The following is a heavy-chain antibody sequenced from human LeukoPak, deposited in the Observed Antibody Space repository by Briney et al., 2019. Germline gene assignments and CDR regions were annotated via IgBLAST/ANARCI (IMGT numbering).Heavy chain of an antibody. CDR2: ISGDGGST. CDR1: GFTFDDYA. Sequence: PPGGSLRLSCAASGFTFDDYAMHWVRQAPGKGLEWVSLISGDGGSTYYADSVKGRFTISRDNSKNSLYLQMNSLRTEDPGLYYCAKDITGGAYDFWSGYPDYWGQGTLVTVSS. V-gene: IGHV3-43*02. D-gene: IGHD3-3*01. J-gene: IGHJ4*02. CDR3: AKDITGGAYDFWSGYPDY.